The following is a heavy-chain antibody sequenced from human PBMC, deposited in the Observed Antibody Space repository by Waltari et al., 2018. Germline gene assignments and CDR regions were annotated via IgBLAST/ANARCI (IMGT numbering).Heavy chain of an antibody. D-gene: IGHD5-12*01. J-gene: IGHJ6*02. Sequence: QVHLQQWGAGLLKPSETLSLTCDIQGGSLSGYYWSWIRQSPGKGLEWIGEINHGGVTNYIPSLRSRVTISMEKSKNQCSLRLTSVTAADTAVYYCARWRGEGSNYIYYFYGLDVWGQGTTVAVSS. V-gene: IGHV4-34*02. CDR1: GGSLSGYY. CDR2: INHGGVT. CDR3: ARWRGEGSNYIYYFYGLDV.